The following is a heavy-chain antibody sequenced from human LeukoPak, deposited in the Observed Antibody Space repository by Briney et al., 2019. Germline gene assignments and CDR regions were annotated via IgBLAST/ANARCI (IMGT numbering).Heavy chain of an antibody. Sequence: PGRSLRLSCAASGFTFDDYAMHWVRQAPGKGLEWVSGISWNSGSIGYADSVKGRFTISRDNAKNSLYLQMNSLRAEDTALYYCAKDQTLAVAGSDNWCDPWGQATLVTDSS. CDR1: GFTFDDYA. V-gene: IGHV3-9*01. J-gene: IGHJ5*02. CDR2: ISWNSGSI. D-gene: IGHD6-19*01. CDR3: AKDQTLAVAGSDNWCDP.